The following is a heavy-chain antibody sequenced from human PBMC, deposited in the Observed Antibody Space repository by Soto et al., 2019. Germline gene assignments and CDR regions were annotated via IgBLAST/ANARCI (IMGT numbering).Heavy chain of an antibody. CDR3: ARGGGSHIAAAGTSGDYYYYYGMDV. V-gene: IGHV6-1*01. J-gene: IGHJ6*02. CDR2: TYYGSKWYN. D-gene: IGHD6-13*01. Sequence: SQALSLTCAISGDSVSSNSAARNWIRQSPSRGLEWLGRTYYGSKWYNDYAVSVKSRITINPDTSKNQFSLQLNSVTPEDTAVYYCARGGGSHIAAAGTSGDYYYYYGMDVWGQGTTVTVSS. CDR1: GDSVSSNSAA.